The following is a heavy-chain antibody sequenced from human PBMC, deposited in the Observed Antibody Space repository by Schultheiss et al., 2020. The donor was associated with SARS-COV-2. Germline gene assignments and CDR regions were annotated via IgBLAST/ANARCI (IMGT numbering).Heavy chain of an antibody. Sequence: ASVKVSCKASGYTFTGYYMHWVRQAPGQGLEWMGWINPNSGGTNYAQKFQGRVTMTRDTSISTAYMELSRLRSDDTAVYYCARAPDYYDSSGYWGHWFDPWGQGTLVTV. CDR2: INPNSGGT. CDR1: GYTFTGYY. J-gene: IGHJ5*02. V-gene: IGHV1-2*02. D-gene: IGHD3-22*01. CDR3: ARAPDYYDSSGYWGHWFDP.